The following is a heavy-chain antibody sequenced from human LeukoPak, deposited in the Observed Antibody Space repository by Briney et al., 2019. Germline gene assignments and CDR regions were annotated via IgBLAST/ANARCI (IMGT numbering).Heavy chain of an antibody. CDR2: IRYDGSDK. CDR3: ARRDHGDYGEEY. V-gene: IGHV3-30*02. J-gene: IGHJ4*02. Sequence: GGSLRLSCAASGFIFSSYGMHWVRQAPGKGLEWVAFIRYDGSDKYYADSVKGRFTISRDNSKNTLFLQMNSLRAEDTAVYYCARRDHGDYGEEYWGQGTLVTVSS. D-gene: IGHD4-17*01. CDR1: GFIFSSYG.